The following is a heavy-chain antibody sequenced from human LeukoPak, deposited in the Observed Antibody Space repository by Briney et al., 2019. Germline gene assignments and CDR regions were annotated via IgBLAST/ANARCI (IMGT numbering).Heavy chain of an antibody. CDR1: GYTFTSYG. CDR2: ISAYNGNT. J-gene: IGHJ4*02. CDR3: ARDLSIAARRGLTHGGY. Sequence: GASVKVSCKASGYTFTSYGISWVRQAPGQGLEWMGWISAYNGNTNYAQKLQGRVTMTTDTSTSTAYMELRSLRSDDTAVYYCARDLSIAARRGLTHGGYWGQGTLVTVSS. V-gene: IGHV1-18*01. D-gene: IGHD6-6*01.